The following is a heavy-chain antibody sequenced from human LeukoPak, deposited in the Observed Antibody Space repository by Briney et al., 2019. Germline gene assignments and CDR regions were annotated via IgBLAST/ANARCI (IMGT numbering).Heavy chain of an antibody. D-gene: IGHD5-18*01. J-gene: IGHJ4*02. CDR1: GFTVSSNY. CDR2: MHPDGVT. Sequence: GGSLRLSCAASGFTVSSNYMNWVRQAPATGLEWVSIMHPDGVTHYSDTVKGRFTISRDNSNNILYLQMNGLRAEDTAVYSCAGGRGYIIDYWGQGTLVTVSS. CDR3: AGGRGYIIDY. V-gene: IGHV3-53*01.